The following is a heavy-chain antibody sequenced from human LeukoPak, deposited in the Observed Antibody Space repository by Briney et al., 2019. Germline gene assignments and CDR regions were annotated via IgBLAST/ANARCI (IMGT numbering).Heavy chain of an antibody. J-gene: IGHJ5*02. Sequence: KPGESLKISCKGSGYSFTSYWIGWVRQMPGKGLEWMGIIYPGDSDTRYSPSFQGQVTISADKSISTAYLQWSSLKASDTAMYYCARMSSGTDPRGRGIDPWGQGTLVTVSS. D-gene: IGHD6-19*01. CDR3: ARMSSGTDPRGRGIDP. CDR2: IYPGDSDT. V-gene: IGHV5-51*03. CDR1: GYSFTSYW.